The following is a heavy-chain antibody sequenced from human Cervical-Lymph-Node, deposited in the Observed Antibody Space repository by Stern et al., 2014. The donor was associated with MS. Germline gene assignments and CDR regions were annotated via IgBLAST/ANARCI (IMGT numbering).Heavy chain of an antibody. CDR3: AIEYRVVRGPIGGYSFDY. D-gene: IGHD3-10*01. J-gene: IGHJ4*02. Sequence: EVQLVESGGGLVQSGGSLRLSCAASGFPFSSYWMNWVRQAPGHGLEWVANIKQDVSEKYYVDSVKGRFPFSRDNAKNSLFLQMNSLRAEDTALYYCAIEYRVVRGPIGGYSFDYWGQGTPFTVSS. V-gene: IGHV3-7*03. CDR2: IKQDVSEK. CDR1: GFPFSSYW.